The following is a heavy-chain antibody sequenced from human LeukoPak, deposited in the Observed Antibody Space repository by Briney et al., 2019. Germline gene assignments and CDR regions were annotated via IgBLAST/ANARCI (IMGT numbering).Heavy chain of an antibody. J-gene: IGHJ2*01. CDR3: ARSGSYYDWYFDL. CDR1: GGSISSYY. CDR2: IYYSGST. Sequence: SETLSLTCTDSGGSISSYYWSWIRQPPGKGLEWIGYIYYSGSTNYNPSLKSRVTISVDTSKNQFSLKLSSVTAADTAVYYCARSGSYYDWYFDLWGRGTLVTVSS. D-gene: IGHD1-26*01. V-gene: IGHV4-59*01.